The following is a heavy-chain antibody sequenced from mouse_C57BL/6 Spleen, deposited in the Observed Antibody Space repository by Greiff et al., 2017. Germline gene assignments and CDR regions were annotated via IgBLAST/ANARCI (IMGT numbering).Heavy chain of an antibody. J-gene: IGHJ2*01. V-gene: IGHV1-62-2*01. CDR1: GYTFTEYT. D-gene: IGHD1-1*01. CDR3: ARHAQYYYGSSPYFDY. Sequence: QVQLQQSGAELVKPGASVKLSCKASGYTFTEYTIHWVKQRSGQGLEWIGWFYPGSGSIKYNEKFKDKATLTADKSSSTVYMEMSRLTSEDSAVYFCARHAQYYYGSSPYFDYWGQGTTLTVSS. CDR2: FYPGSGSI.